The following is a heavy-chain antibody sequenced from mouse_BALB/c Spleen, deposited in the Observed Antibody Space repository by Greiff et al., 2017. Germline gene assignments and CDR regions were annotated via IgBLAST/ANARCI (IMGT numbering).Heavy chain of an antibody. D-gene: IGHD2-4*01. CDR1: GFTFSSYA. J-gene: IGHJ3*01. V-gene: IGHV5-6-5*01. CDR2: ISSGGST. Sequence: EVQLVESGGGLVKPGGSLKLSCAASGFTFSSYAMSWVRQTPEKRLEWVASISSGGSTYYPDSVKGRFTISRDNARNILYLQMSSLRSEDTAMYYCARGTSYDYDWFAYWGQGTLVTVSA. CDR3: ARGTSYDYDWFAY.